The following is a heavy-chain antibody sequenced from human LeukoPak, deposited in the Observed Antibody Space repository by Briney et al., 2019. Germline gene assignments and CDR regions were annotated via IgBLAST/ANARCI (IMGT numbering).Heavy chain of an antibody. CDR3: ARKYCSSTRCYDYFDY. V-gene: IGHV4-4*09. D-gene: IGHD2-2*01. Sequence: SETLSLTCTVSGGSISSYYWSWIRQPPGKGLEWIGYIYMSGSTNYNPSLKSRVTISVDKTKNQFSLKLSSVTAADTAVYYCARKYCSSTRCYDYFDYWGQGTLVTVSS. J-gene: IGHJ4*02. CDR2: IYMSGST. CDR1: GGSISSYY.